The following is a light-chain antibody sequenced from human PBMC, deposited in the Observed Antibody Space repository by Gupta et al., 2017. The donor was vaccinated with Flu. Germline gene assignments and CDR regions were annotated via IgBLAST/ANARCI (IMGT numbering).Light chain of an antibody. CDR3: QHKNNFLRT. V-gene: IGKV1-5*03. CDR1: QYIGSW. Sequence: PTTLTASLGYRVTITCRARQYIGSWVSWYQQKPAEAPNLLIYKASRVKSGVPSRFSGSGSGTEFTLTISSRQPDDFATYYCQHKNNFLRTFGQGTKMDIK. J-gene: IGKJ2*02. CDR2: KAS.